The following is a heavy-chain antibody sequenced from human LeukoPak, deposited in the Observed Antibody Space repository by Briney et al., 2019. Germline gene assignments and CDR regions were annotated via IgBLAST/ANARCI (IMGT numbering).Heavy chain of an antibody. CDR1: GFTFSSYW. CDR2: INSDGSST. V-gene: IGHV3-74*01. J-gene: IGHJ3*02. D-gene: IGHD3-22*01. CDR3: ARDQYYYDSSGYFDAFGI. Sequence: GGSLRLSCAASGFTFSSYWMHWVRQAPGKGLVWVSRINSDGSSTSYADSAKGRFTISRDNAKNTLYLQMNSLRAEDTAVYYCARDQYYYDSSGYFDAFGIWGQGTMVTVSS.